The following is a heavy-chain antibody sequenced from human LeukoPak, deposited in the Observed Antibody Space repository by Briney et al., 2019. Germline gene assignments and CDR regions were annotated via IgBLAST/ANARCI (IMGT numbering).Heavy chain of an antibody. Sequence: GASVKVSCKASGYTFTSYYIHWVRQTPGQGLEWMGWINPNSGGTDFAQKFQGRVSLTRDTSITTAYMELSRLKSDDTVVYYCARNRGGFYGSGSPDSDYIDVWGKGTTVTVSS. V-gene: IGHV1-2*02. CDR3: ARNRGGFYGSGSPDSDYIDV. D-gene: IGHD3-10*01. CDR2: INPNSGGT. J-gene: IGHJ6*03. CDR1: GYTFTSYY.